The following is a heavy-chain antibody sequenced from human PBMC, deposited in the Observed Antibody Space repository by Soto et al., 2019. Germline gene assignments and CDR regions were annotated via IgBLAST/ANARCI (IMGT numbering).Heavy chain of an antibody. CDR2: IIPILGIA. CDR1: GGTFSSYT. Sequence: QVQLVQSGAEVKKPGSSVKVSCKASGGTFSSYTISWVRQAPGQGLEWMGRIIPILGIANYAQKFQGRVXIXAXXSTSTAYMELSSLRSEDTAVYYCARDDGGSYEIDYWGQGTLVTVSS. CDR3: ARDDGGSYEIDY. V-gene: IGHV1-69*08. J-gene: IGHJ4*02. D-gene: IGHD1-26*01.